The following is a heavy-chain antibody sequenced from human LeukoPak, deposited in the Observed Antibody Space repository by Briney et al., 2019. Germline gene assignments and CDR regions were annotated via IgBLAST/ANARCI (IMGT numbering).Heavy chain of an antibody. CDR1: GFTFSRSW. Sequence: GGSLRLSLAASGFTFSRSWMHWVRQAAGKGLEWVSGINWNGGSTGYADSVKGRFTISRDNAKNSLYLQMNSLRAEDTALYYCARDRQGDYWGQGTLVTVSS. J-gene: IGHJ4*02. CDR3: ARDRQGDY. V-gene: IGHV3-20*03. CDR2: INWNGGST.